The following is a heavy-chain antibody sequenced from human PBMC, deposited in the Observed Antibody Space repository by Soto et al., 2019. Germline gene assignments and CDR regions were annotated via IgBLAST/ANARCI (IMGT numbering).Heavy chain of an antibody. Sequence: QVQLQESGPGLVKPSQTLSLTCTVSGGSISSGGYYWSWIRQHPGKGLEWIGYIYYSGSTYYNPSLKSRVTISVDTSKNQFYLKLGSVTAADTAVYYCARVGLSILEHSYGMDVWGQGTTATVSS. V-gene: IGHV4-31*03. D-gene: IGHD1-1*01. CDR2: IYYSGST. J-gene: IGHJ6*02. CDR3: ARVGLSILEHSYGMDV. CDR1: GGSISSGGYY.